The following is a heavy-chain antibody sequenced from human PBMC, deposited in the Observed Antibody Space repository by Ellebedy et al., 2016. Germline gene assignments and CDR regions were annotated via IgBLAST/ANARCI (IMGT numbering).Heavy chain of an antibody. D-gene: IGHD2-15*01. Sequence: GGSLRLSCAASGFPFSHYWMHWVRQAPGKGLEWVSAIFSDGNTYYADSVKGRFTISRDNSKNTLYLQMNSLRAEDTAVYYCARGVGSGWFDPWGQGTLVTVSS. CDR3: ARGVGSGWFDP. J-gene: IGHJ5*02. CDR2: IFSDGNT. V-gene: IGHV3-53*01. CDR1: GFPFSHYW.